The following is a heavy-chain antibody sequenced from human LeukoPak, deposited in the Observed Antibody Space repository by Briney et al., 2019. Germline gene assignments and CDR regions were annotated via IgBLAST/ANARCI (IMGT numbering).Heavy chain of an antibody. J-gene: IGHJ6*03. D-gene: IGHD1-1*01. CDR3: ARQIVGSSWNYYYSYMDV. CDR1: GGSISSSLYH. CDR2: VFHSGNA. Sequence: SETLSLTCSVSGGSISSSLYHWGWLRQPPGKGLEWIGNVFHSGNAYYSPSLQSRFAISVDTSNYQSSLKLTSVTAGDTAVYYCARQIVGSSWNYYYSYMDVWGKGTSVTVSS. V-gene: IGHV4-39*01.